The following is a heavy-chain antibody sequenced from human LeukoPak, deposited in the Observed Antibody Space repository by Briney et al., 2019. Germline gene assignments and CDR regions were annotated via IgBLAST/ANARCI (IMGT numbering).Heavy chain of an antibody. J-gene: IGHJ6*03. V-gene: IGHV1-8*01. CDR3: ARVLVVPAATYYYYYYMDV. D-gene: IGHD2-2*01. Sequence: ASVKVSCKASGYTFTSYDINWVRQATGQGLEWMGWMNPNSGNTGYAQKFQGIVTMTRNTSISTAYMELSSLRSEDTAVYYCARVLVVPAATYYYYYYMDVWGKGTTVTVSS. CDR2: MNPNSGNT. CDR1: GYTFTSYD.